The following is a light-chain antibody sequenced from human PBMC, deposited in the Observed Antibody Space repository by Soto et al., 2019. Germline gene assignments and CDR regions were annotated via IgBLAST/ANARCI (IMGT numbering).Light chain of an antibody. J-gene: IGKJ1*01. CDR3: QQYGSSPET. V-gene: IGKV3-20*01. CDR2: DTS. CDR1: QSVNSNY. Sequence: IVLTQSPGTLSLSPGEGATLSCRASQSVNSNYLAWYQQKPGQAPTVLIFDTSRRATGVPDRFSGSGSGTDYTLTISRLEPEDSAVYYCQQYGSSPETFGQGTKVDIK.